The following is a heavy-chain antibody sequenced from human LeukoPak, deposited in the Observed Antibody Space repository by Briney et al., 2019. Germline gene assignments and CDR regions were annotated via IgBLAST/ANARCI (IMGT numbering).Heavy chain of an antibody. Sequence: GGSLGLSCAASGFSLNSYVMQWVRQAPGKGREWMSYISHRDNYIHYADSVKGRFTISRDNAKNSLDLQMNSLSIEDPAVYYGARDKIANCRRGGCGGIYYYYCIDVWGQGTTVTVSS. D-gene: IGHD5-24*01. CDR2: ISHRDNYI. CDR3: ARDKIANCRRGGCGGIYYYYCIDV. CDR1: GFSLNSYV. J-gene: IGHJ6*02. V-gene: IGHV3-48*03.